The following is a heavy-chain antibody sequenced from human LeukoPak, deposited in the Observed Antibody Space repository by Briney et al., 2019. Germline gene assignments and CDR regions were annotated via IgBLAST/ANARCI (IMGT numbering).Heavy chain of an antibody. V-gene: IGHV3-74*01. Sequence: GGSLRLSCTASGFTVSSNYMSWVRQAPGKGLVWVSRISKDGSTTNYADSVKGRFTISRDNAKNTLYLQMNSLTAEDTALYYCARGASSGYRIDYWGQGTLVTVSS. D-gene: IGHD5-18*01. CDR3: ARGASSGYRIDY. CDR2: ISKDGSTT. CDR1: GFTVSSNY. J-gene: IGHJ4*02.